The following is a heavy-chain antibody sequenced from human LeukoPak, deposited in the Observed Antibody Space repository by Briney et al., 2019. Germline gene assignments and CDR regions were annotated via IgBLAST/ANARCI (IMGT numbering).Heavy chain of an antibody. Sequence: PSETLSLTCAVSGGSISSSNWWSWVRQPPGKGLEWIGAIYPSGSTYYNPSLKSRVTISVDTSKNQFSLKLSSVTAADTAVYYCAREPSGYSGYDYYYWGQGTPVTVSS. CDR1: GGSISSSNW. V-gene: IGHV4-4*02. CDR2: IYPSGST. D-gene: IGHD5-12*01. J-gene: IGHJ4*02. CDR3: AREPSGYSGYDYYY.